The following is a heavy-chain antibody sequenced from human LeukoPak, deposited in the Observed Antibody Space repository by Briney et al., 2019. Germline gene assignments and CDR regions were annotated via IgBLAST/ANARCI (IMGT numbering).Heavy chain of an antibody. D-gene: IGHD6-19*01. Sequence: SETLSLTCTVSGDSISNYYWSWIRQPPGKGLEWIGEINHSGSTNYNPSLKSRVTISVDTSKNQFSLKLSSVTAADTAVYYCARDIAVAGTNYWGQGTLVTVSS. J-gene: IGHJ4*02. CDR1: GDSISNYY. CDR3: ARDIAVAGTNY. CDR2: INHSGST. V-gene: IGHV4-34*01.